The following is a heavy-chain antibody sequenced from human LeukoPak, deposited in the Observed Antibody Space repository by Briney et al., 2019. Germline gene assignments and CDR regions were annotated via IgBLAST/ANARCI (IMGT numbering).Heavy chain of an antibody. CDR1: GFTFSSYG. D-gene: IGHD4-11*01. Sequence: GGSLRLSCAASGFTFSSYGMHWVRQAPGKGLEWVAGIWYDGSNKYYADSVKGRFTISRDNSKNTLYLQMNSLRAEDTAVYYCARFLPTGNWFGPWGQGTLVTVSS. CDR3: ARFLPTGNWFGP. V-gene: IGHV3-33*01. J-gene: IGHJ5*02. CDR2: IWYDGSNK.